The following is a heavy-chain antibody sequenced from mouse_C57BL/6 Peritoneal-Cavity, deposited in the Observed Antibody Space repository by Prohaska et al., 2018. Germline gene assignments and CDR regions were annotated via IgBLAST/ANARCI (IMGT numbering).Heavy chain of an antibody. Sequence: HGKSLEWIGDINPNNCGTIYNQKFKGKATLTVDKSSSTAYMELRSLTSEDTAVYYCARGENYYGSSYGYFDVWLTGTTVTVSS. CDR2: INPNNCGT. V-gene: IGHV1-18*01. J-gene: IGHJ1*03. CDR3: ARGENYYGSSYGYFDV. D-gene: IGHD1-1*01.